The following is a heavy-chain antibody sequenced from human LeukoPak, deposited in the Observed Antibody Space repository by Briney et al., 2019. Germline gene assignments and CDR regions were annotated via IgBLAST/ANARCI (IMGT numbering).Heavy chain of an antibody. V-gene: IGHV3-30-3*01. CDR3: ARESGRAAAGPVGGGFDY. CDR1: GFTFSSYA. Sequence: PGRSLRLSCAASGFTFSSYALHWVRQAPGKGLEWVAVISYDGSNKYYADSVKGRFTISRDNSKNTLYLQMNSLRAEDTAVYYCARESGRAAAGPVGGGFDYWGQGTLVTVSS. J-gene: IGHJ4*02. CDR2: ISYDGSNK. D-gene: IGHD6-13*01.